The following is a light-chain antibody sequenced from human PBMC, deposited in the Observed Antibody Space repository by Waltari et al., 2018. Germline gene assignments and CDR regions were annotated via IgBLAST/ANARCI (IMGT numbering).Light chain of an antibody. J-gene: IGLJ3*02. CDR2: TNN. V-gene: IGLV1-47*01. Sequence: QSVVTQPPSASGTPGQRVTIHCSGSSSNIGDNHVYWYQQVPGTAPKLLVHTNNERPSGVPARFTGSKSGTSASLAIYGLRSEDEADYYCASWDDKLNAWVIGGGTRLTVL. CDR3: ASWDDKLNAWV. CDR1: SSNIGDNH.